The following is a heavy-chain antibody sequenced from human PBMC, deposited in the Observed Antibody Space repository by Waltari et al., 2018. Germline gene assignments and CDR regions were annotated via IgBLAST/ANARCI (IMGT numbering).Heavy chain of an antibody. D-gene: IGHD6-6*01. J-gene: IGHJ5*02. CDR1: GGSISSYY. Sequence: QVQLQESGPGLVKPSETLSLTCTVSGGSISSYYWSWIRQPAGKGLEWIGRIYTSGSTNSNPSLKSRVTMSVDTSKNQFSLKLSSVTAADTAVYYCARCRSSSVPCNWFDPWGQGTLVTVSS. V-gene: IGHV4-4*07. CDR2: IYTSGST. CDR3: ARCRSSSVPCNWFDP.